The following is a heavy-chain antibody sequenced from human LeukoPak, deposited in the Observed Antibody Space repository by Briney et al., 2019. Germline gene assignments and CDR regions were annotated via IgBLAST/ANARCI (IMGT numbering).Heavy chain of an antibody. CDR3: AREFRGNYDFWSGYYTGILDY. CDR2: IKQDGSEK. V-gene: IGHV3-7*01. D-gene: IGHD3-3*01. Sequence: PGGSLRLSCAASGFTFSSYWMSWVRQAPGKGLEWVANIKQDGSEKYYVDSVKGRFTISRDNAKNSLYLQMNSPRAEDTAVYYCAREFRGNYDFWSGYYTGILDYWGQGTLVTVSS. CDR1: GFTFSSYW. J-gene: IGHJ4*02.